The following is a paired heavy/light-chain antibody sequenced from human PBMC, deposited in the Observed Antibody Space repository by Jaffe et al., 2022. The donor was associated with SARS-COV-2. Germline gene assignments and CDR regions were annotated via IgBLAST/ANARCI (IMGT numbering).Heavy chain of an antibody. J-gene: IGHJ4*02. CDR2: IWFDGSDK. Sequence: QVQLVESGGGVVQPGRSLRLSCVASGFIFSNYGMHWVRQAPGKGLEWVAVIWFDGSDKYYADSVKGRFTISRDSSKRTLYLQMSSLRAEDTAVYYCARELNPYYFDSWGQGTLVTVSS. D-gene: IGHD2-21*01. CDR3: ARELNPYYFDS. V-gene: IGHV3-33*01. CDR1: GFIFSNYG.
Light chain of an antibody. CDR2: NTN. CDR3: VLSLTTGIWV. J-gene: IGLJ3*02. CDR1: SGSVSTSYY. Sequence: QTVVTQEPSFSVSPGGTVTLTCGLSSGSVSTSYYPSWYQQTPGQAPRTLIYNTNTRSSGVPDRFSGSILGNKAALTITGAQADDESDYYCVLSLTTGIWVFGGGTKLTVL. V-gene: IGLV8-61*01.